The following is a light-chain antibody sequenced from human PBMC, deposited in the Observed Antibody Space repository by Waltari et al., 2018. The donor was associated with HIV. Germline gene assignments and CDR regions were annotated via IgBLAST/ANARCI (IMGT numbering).Light chain of an antibody. CDR1: SSDAGGYTY. V-gene: IGLV2-8*01. CDR3: SSYAGSNDFGV. CDR2: EVS. J-gene: IGLJ2*01. Sequence: SALTQPPPASGFPGQSVTIFCTRNSSDAGGYTYVSWYQQPPCKAHKVMSYEVSKRPSGVPDRFSGAKAGNTASLTVSGLQAEDEADYYCSSYAGSNDFGVFGGGTKLTVL.